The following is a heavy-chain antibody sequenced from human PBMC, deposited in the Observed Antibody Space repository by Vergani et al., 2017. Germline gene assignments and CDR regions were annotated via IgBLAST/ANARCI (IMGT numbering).Heavy chain of an antibody. CDR3: ARSSNWGSTGFDY. D-gene: IGHD7-27*01. J-gene: IGHJ4*02. CDR1: GFSLSTSGMR. V-gene: IGHV2-70*04. CDR2: IDWDDDK. Sequence: QVTLKESGPALVKPTQTLTLTCTFSGFSLSTSGMRVSWIRQPPGKALEWLARIDWDDDKFYSTSLKTRLTISKYTSKNQVVLTMTNMDPVDNATYYCARSSNWGSTGFDYWGQGTLVTVSS.